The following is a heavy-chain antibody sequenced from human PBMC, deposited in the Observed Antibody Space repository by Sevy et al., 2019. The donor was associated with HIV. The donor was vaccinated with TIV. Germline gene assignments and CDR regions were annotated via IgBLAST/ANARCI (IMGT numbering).Heavy chain of an antibody. CDR2: ISYDGSNK. CDR1: GFTFSSYA. V-gene: IGHV3-30-3*01. CDR3: ARDLGQQLAYYYYGMDV. Sequence: GGSLRLSCAASGFTFSSYAMHWVRQAPGKGLEWVAVISYDGSNKYYADSVKGRFTISRDNSKNTLYLQMNSLRAEDTAVYYWARDLGQQLAYYYYGMDVWGQGTTVTVSS. D-gene: IGHD6-13*01. J-gene: IGHJ6*02.